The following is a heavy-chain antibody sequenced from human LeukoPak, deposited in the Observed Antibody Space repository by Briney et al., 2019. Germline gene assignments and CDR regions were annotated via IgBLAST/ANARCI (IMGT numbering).Heavy chain of an antibody. CDR3: ARHGSMTLIRGRLRYYYMDV. D-gene: IGHD3-10*01. V-gene: IGHV3-21*01. CDR2: ISSSSSYI. CDR1: GFTFSSYS. Sequence: PGGSLRLSCAASGFTFSSYSMNWGRLAPGKGLEWVSSISSSSSYIYYADSVKGRFTTSRDNAKNSLYLQMSSLRAEDTAVYYCARHGSMTLIRGRLRYYYMDVWGKGTTVTISS. J-gene: IGHJ6*03.